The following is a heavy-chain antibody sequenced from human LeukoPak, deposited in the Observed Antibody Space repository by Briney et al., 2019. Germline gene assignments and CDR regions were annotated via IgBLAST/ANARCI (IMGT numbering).Heavy chain of an antibody. V-gene: IGHV3-74*01. CDR1: GFTFNTYW. D-gene: IGHD3-22*01. Sequence: PGGSLRLSCAASGFTFNTYWMHWVRQAPGKGLAWVSRISGDGTTTAYADSVRGRLTISRDNAKNTLYLQMNSLRAEDTAVYYCARDHYPNYYDSSGYPHAHAFDIWGQGTMVTVSS. CDR3: ARDHYPNYYDSSGYPHAHAFDI. CDR2: ISGDGTTT. J-gene: IGHJ3*02.